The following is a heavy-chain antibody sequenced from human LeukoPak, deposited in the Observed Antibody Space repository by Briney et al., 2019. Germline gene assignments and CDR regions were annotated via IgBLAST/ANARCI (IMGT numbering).Heavy chain of an antibody. CDR3: ARGNIAARPI. Sequence: GGSLRLSCAASGFTFSDYYMSWIRQAPGKGLEWGSYTSSSSSYTNYADSVKGRFTISRDNAKNSLYLQMNSLRAEDTAVYYCARGNIAARPIWGQGTLVTVSS. D-gene: IGHD6-6*01. J-gene: IGHJ4*02. V-gene: IGHV3-11*06. CDR2: TSSSSSYT. CDR1: GFTFSDYY.